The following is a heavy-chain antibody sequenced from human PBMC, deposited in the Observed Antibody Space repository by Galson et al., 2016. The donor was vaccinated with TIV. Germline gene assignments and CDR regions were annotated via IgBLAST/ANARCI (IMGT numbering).Heavy chain of an antibody. CDR2: IIPLFRTT. Sequence: SVKVSCKASGATFSDYAISWVRQARGQGLEWMGGIIPLFRTTNYAQKFQGRVTITADESTNTAYMELNSLRSGDTAVYYCASDRNTAFDTYHYYYGMDVWGQGTTVTVSS. CDR1: GATFSDYA. CDR3: ASDRNTAFDTYHYYYGMDV. J-gene: IGHJ6*02. D-gene: IGHD5-18*01. V-gene: IGHV1-69*13.